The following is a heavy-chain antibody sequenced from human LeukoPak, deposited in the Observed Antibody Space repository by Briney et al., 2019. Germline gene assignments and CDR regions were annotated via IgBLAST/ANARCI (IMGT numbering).Heavy chain of an antibody. J-gene: IGHJ4*02. CDR3: AKTTTGYSSGRYPAWPIDY. D-gene: IGHD2-15*01. CDR1: GVTFGSYA. V-gene: IGHV3-23*01. CDR2: IFGSGGTA. Sequence: GGSLRLSCAASGVTFGSYARYWIRQAPGKGLEWVSGIFGSGGTAHYADSVKGRITISRDNSKNTVYLQMDSLRAEDTAIYYCAKTTTGYSSGRYPAWPIDYWGQGTLVTVSS.